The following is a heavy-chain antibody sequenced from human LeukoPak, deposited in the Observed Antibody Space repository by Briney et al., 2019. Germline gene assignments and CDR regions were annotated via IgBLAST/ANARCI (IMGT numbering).Heavy chain of an antibody. CDR3: ARGSDFDWLLSSFDY. CDR2: ISYDGSNK. D-gene: IGHD3-9*01. CDR1: GFTFSSYA. V-gene: IGHV3-30-3*01. J-gene: IGHJ4*02. Sequence: GGSLRLSCAASGFTFSSYAMHWVRQAPGKGREWVAVISYDGSNKYYADSVKGRFTISRDNSKNTLYLQMNSLRAEDTAVYYCARGSDFDWLLSSFDYWGQGTLVTVSS.